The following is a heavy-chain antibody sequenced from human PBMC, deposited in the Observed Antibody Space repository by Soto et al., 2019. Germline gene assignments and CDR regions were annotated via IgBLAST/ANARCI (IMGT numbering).Heavy chain of an antibody. V-gene: IGHV3-15*01. Sequence: EVELVESGGVLVKPGGSLRLSCAASGFAFTNAWMTWVRQAPGKALEWVGRIRSQIDGGTIDYAAPVKGRFTISRDDSKNTLYLQMNSLKTEDTAVYYCTTVAYGEYVSDYWGQGTLVTVSS. J-gene: IGHJ4*02. CDR2: IRSQIDGGTI. CDR3: TTVAYGEYVSDY. CDR1: GFAFTNAW. D-gene: IGHD4-17*01.